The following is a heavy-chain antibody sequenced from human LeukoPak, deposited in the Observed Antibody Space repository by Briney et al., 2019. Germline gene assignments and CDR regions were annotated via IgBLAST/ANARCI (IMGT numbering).Heavy chain of an antibody. CDR2: VSGSGGST. Sequence: GGSLRLSCAASGFTFSSYWMSWVRQAPGKGLEWVSAVSGSGGSTYYADSVKGRFTISRDNSKNTLYLQMNSLRAEDTAVYYCAKDRSYYGSGSYDGFDYWGQGTLVTVSS. D-gene: IGHD3-10*01. V-gene: IGHV3-23*01. CDR3: AKDRSYYGSGSYDGFDY. CDR1: GFTFSSYW. J-gene: IGHJ4*02.